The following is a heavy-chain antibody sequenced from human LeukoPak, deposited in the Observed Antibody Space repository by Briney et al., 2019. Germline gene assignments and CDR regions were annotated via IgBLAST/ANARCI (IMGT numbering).Heavy chain of an antibody. J-gene: IGHJ5*02. D-gene: IGHD3-10*01. CDR1: GFTFSSYW. Sequence: RGSLRLSCAASGFTFSSYWLHWGRRAPGKGLVWVSRINSDGSTTNYADAVQGRFPITKHNAKHTQYPQLHSVRAEDTGVYYCTKKSDARIYLRWFDPWGEGTLVTVSS. CDR3: TKKSDARIYLRWFDP. CDR2: INSDGSTT. V-gene: IGHV3-74*01.